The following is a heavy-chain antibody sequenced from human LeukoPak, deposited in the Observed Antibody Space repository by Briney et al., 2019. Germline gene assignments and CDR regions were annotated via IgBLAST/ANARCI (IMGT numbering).Heavy chain of an antibody. CDR2: IYSSGST. J-gene: IGHJ5*02. V-gene: IGHV3-53*01. Sequence: GGSLRLSCAASGFTVSSNYMSWVRQAPGKGLEWVSVIYSSGSTYYADSVKGRFTISRDNSKNTLYLQMNSLRAEDTAVYYCARYRGYLNAGAGGWFDPWGQGTLVTVSS. CDR1: GFTVSSNY. CDR3: ARYRGYLNAGAGGWFDP. D-gene: IGHD5-18*01.